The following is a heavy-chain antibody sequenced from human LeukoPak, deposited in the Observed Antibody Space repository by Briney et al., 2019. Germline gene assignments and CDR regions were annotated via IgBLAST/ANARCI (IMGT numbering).Heavy chain of an antibody. Sequence: GGSLRLSCAASGFTVSSNYMSWVRQAAGKGLEGVSVIYSGGSTYYADSVKGRFTISRDNSKNTLYLQMNSLRAEDTAVYYCARAQWLATAGYWGQGTLVTVSS. D-gene: IGHD6-19*01. V-gene: IGHV3-66*01. CDR3: ARAQWLATAGY. CDR2: IYSGGST. CDR1: GFTVSSNY. J-gene: IGHJ4*02.